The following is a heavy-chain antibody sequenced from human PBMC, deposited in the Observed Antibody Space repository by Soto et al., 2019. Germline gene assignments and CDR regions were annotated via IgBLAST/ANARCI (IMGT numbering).Heavy chain of an antibody. CDR2: IIPIFGTA. D-gene: IGHD2-8*02. Sequence: QVQLVQSGAEVKKPGSSMKVSCKASGGTFSSYAISWVRQAPGQGLEWMGGIIPIFGTANYAQKFQGRVTITADESTSTAYMELSSLRSEDTAVYYCARGLVPTVIEGGYFQHWGQGTLVTVSS. CDR1: GGTFSSYA. V-gene: IGHV1-69*01. CDR3: ARGLVPTVIEGGYFQH. J-gene: IGHJ1*01.